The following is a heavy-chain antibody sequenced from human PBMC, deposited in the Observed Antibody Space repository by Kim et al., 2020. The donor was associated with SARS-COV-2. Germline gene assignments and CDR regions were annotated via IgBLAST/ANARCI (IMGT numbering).Heavy chain of an antibody. CDR1: GFTFSSYS. Sequence: GGSLRLSCAASGFTFSSYSMNWVRQAPGKGLEWVSSISSSSSYIYYADSVKGRFTISRDNAKNSLYLQMNSLRAEDTAVYYCARGYCSGGSCYSGGYWGQGTLVTVSS. CDR2: ISSSSSYI. V-gene: IGHV3-21*04. CDR3: ARGYCSGGSCYSGGY. J-gene: IGHJ4*02. D-gene: IGHD2-15*01.